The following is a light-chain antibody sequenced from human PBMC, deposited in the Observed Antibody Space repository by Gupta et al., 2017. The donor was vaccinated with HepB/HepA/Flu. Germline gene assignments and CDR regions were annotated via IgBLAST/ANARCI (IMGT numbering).Light chain of an antibody. Sequence: SYELTQPPSVSVSPGQTASITCSGDKLGDKYACWYQQKPGQSPVRVIYQDSKRPSGIPERFSGSNSGNTATLTISGTQAMEEADYYCQEWDSSTVVFGGGTKLTVL. J-gene: IGLJ2*01. CDR3: QEWDSSTVV. CDR2: QDS. V-gene: IGLV3-1*01. CDR1: KLGDKY.